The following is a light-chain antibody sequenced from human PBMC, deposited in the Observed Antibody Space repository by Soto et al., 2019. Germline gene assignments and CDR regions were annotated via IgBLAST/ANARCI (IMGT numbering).Light chain of an antibody. CDR3: QQYSNWPLT. Sequence: ESLLTQTPTTRSLSPLVRATLTFRACQSISSSDLAWYEQKPCQAPRLLIYGASTRAFGIPARFSASGSGTEFTLTISSLQSEAFAVYNCQQYSNWPLTFGGGTKVDIK. CDR2: GAS. J-gene: IGKJ4*01. CDR1: QSISSSD. V-gene: IGKV3-15*01.